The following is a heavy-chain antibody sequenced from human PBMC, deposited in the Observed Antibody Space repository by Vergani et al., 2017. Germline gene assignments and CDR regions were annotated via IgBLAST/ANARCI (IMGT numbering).Heavy chain of an antibody. CDR3: AKGGSGSYYVRYLQH. J-gene: IGHJ1*01. V-gene: IGHV3-23*01. CDR1: GFTFSSYA. Sequence: EVQLLESGGGLVQPGGSLRLSCAASGFTFSSYAMSWFRQAPGKGLEWVSAISGSGGSTYYADSVKGRFTISRDNSKNTLFLQMNSLRAEDTAVYYCAKGGSGSYYVRYLQHWGQGTLVTVSS. CDR2: ISGSGGST. D-gene: IGHD1-26*01.